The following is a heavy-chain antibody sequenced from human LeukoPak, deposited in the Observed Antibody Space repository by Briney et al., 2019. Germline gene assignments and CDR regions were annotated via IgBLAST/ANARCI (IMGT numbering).Heavy chain of an antibody. CDR2: ISGSDDST. J-gene: IGHJ4*02. V-gene: IGHV3-23*01. D-gene: IGHD2-8*01. CDR3: AKGRLIREYYFDY. Sequence: GSLSLSCVASGFTFSNYAMSWVRQAPGKGLEWVSAISGSDDSTHYADSVKGRFTISRDNSKNSLFLQMNSLRAEDTALYYCAKGRLIREYYFDYWGQGTLVTVSS. CDR1: GFTFSNYA.